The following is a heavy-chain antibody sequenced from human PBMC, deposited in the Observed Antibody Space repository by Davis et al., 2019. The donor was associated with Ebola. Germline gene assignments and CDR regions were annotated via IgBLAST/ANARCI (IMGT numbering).Heavy chain of an antibody. CDR3: ARDAEVGRNAFDI. Sequence: ASVKVSCKASGYTFTSYQMHWVRQAPGQGLEWMGWISVYNGNTEYTQKFQGRVTMTTDTTMSTAYMELRSLRSDDTAVYYCARDAEVGRNAFDIWGQGTMVTVSS. CDR2: ISVYNGNT. D-gene: IGHD1-26*01. V-gene: IGHV1-18*01. J-gene: IGHJ3*02. CDR1: GYTFTSYQ.